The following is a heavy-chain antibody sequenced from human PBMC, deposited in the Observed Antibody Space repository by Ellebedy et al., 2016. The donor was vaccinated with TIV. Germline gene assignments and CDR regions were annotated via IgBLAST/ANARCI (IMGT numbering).Heavy chain of an antibody. Sequence: SVKVSCXASGYTFSSYGVSWVRQAPGQGLEWMGWISAANGKTNYAQKIQDRVTMTTDTSTGTAYMELRSLRPDDTAVYFCAKDFADYVGASDFWGQGTMVTVSS. V-gene: IGHV1-18*01. CDR2: ISAANGKT. J-gene: IGHJ3*01. CDR3: AKDFADYVGASDF. CDR1: GYTFSSYG. D-gene: IGHD4-17*01.